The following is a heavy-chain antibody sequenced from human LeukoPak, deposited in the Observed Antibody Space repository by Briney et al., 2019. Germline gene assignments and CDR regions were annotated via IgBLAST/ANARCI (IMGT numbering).Heavy chain of an antibody. CDR2: ISGSGGST. Sequence: PGGSLRLSCAASGFAFSSYAMSWVRQAPVKGLEWVSAISGSGGSTYYADSVKGRFTISRDNSKNTLYLQMNSLRAEDTAVYYCAKEGIQLWLLAYYFDYWGQGTLVTVSS. J-gene: IGHJ4*02. CDR1: GFAFSSYA. D-gene: IGHD5-18*01. V-gene: IGHV3-23*01. CDR3: AKEGIQLWLLAYYFDY.